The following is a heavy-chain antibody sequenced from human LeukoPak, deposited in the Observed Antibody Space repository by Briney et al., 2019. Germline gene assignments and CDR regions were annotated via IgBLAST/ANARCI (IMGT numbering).Heavy chain of an antibody. J-gene: IGHJ5*02. CDR3: TTDGGQKLLRFGELLSGPGGNWFDP. Sequence: PGGSLRLSCAASGFTFSNAWMSWVRQAPGKGLEWVGRIKSKTDGGTTDYAAPVKGRFTISRDDSKNTLYLQMNSLKTEDTAVYYCTTDGGQKLLRFGELLSGPGGNWFDPWGQGTLVTVSS. CDR2: IKSKTDGGTT. CDR1: GFTFSNAW. V-gene: IGHV3-15*01. D-gene: IGHD3-10*01.